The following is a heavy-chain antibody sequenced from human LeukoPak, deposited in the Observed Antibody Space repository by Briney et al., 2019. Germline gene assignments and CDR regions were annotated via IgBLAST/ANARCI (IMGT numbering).Heavy chain of an antibody. J-gene: IGHJ5*02. V-gene: IGHV1-18*01. CDR3: ARSWLAVGFDP. CDR1: GYTFTSYG. CDR2: ISVYNGHT. D-gene: IGHD5-12*01. Sequence: ASVKVSCKASGYTFTSYGISWVRQGPGQGLEWMGWISVYNGHTKYAQNLQDRVTMTTDTSTSTAYMELRRLTSDDTAVYYCARSWLAVGFDPWGQGTLVTVSS.